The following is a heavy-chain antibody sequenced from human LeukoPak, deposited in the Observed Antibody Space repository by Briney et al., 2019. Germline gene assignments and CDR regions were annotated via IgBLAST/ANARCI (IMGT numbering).Heavy chain of an antibody. CDR3: ARAVRTVYYFDY. D-gene: IGHD3-10*01. CDR2: INPNSGGT. Sequence: ASVKVSCKASGYTFTGYYMHWVRQAPGQGLEWMGWINPNSGGTNYAQKFQGRVTMTRDTYISTAYMELSRLRSDDTAVYYCARAVRTVYYFDYWGQGTLVTVSS. J-gene: IGHJ4*02. V-gene: IGHV1-2*02. CDR1: GYTFTGYY.